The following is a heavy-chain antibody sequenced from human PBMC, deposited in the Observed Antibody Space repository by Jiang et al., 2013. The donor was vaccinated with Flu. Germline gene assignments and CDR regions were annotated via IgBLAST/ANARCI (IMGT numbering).Heavy chain of an antibody. CDR3: ARDNLYSGYDYAFDS. Sequence: QLVESGGGVVQPGTSLRLSCAASGFSFSNYDMHWVRQAPGQGLEWVALISYDGSKKDYADSAKGRFTISRDDSKNTLFLQMNSLRGDDTAVYYCARDNLYSGYDYAFDSWGHGSLVIVSS. V-gene: IGHV3-33*05. CDR1: GFSFSNYD. J-gene: IGHJ4*01. D-gene: IGHD5-12*01. CDR2: ISYDGSKK.